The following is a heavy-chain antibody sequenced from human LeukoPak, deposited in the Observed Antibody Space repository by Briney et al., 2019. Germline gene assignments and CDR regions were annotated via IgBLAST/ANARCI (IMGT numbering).Heavy chain of an antibody. D-gene: IGHD1-26*01. CDR1: GFTFSSYA. J-gene: IGHJ5*02. CDR2: ISYDGSNK. CDR3: ARVAVGATNP. Sequence: PGRSLRLSCAASGFTFSSYAKHWVRQAPGKGLEWVAVISYDGSNKYYADSVKGRFTISRDNSKNTLYLQMNSLRAEDTAVYYCARVAVGATNPWGQGTLVTVSS. V-gene: IGHV3-30*14.